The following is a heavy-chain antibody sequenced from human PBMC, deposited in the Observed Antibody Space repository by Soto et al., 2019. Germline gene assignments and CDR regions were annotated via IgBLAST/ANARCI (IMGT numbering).Heavy chain of an antibody. CDR2: INHSGST. J-gene: IGHJ6*02. V-gene: IGHV4-34*01. CDR1: GGSFSGYY. Sequence: SETLSLTCAVYGGSFSGYYWSWIRQPPGKGLEWIGEINHSGSTNYNPSLKSRVTISVDTSKNQFSLKLSSATAADTAVYYCARDGCDCSGGSCYSDDFSCGASFRSTLPYGMDVWGQGTTVTVSS. CDR3: ARDGCDCSGGSCYSDDFSCGASFRSTLPYGMDV. D-gene: IGHD2-15*01.